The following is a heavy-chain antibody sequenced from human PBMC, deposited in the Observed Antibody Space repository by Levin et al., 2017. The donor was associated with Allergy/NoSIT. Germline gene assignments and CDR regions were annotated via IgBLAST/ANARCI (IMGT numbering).Heavy chain of an antibody. D-gene: IGHD5-24*01. Sequence: GESLKISCKASGYTFTSYDINWVRQATGQGLEWMGWMNPNSGNTGYAQKFQGRVTMTRNTSISTAYMELSSLRSEDTAVYYCARDGYTDAFDIWGQGTMVTVSS. J-gene: IGHJ3*02. V-gene: IGHV1-8*01. CDR2: MNPNSGNT. CDR3: ARDGYTDAFDI. CDR1: GYTFTSYD.